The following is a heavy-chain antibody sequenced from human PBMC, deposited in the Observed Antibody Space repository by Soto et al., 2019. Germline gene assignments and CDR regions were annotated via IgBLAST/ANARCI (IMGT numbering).Heavy chain of an antibody. J-gene: IGHJ4*02. Sequence: GVLRLSCAASGFTFSIYAMIWVLQAPGKGLEWVSAISGSGGSTYYADSVKGRFTISRDNSENTLYLQMNSLRAEDTAVYYCARAPYYDFWSGYYLDYWGQGTLVTVSS. CDR2: ISGSGGST. V-gene: IGHV3-23*01. D-gene: IGHD3-3*01. CDR3: ARAPYYDFWSGYYLDY. CDR1: GFTFSIYA.